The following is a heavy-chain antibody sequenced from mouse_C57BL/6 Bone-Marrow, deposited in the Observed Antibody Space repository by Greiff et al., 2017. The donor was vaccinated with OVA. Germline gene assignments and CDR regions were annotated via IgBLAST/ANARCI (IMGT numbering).Heavy chain of an antibody. CDR3: SIYYGYYYAMDY. J-gene: IGHJ4*01. CDR2: IHPSDSDT. V-gene: IGHV1-74*01. Sequence: VQLQQPGAELVKPGASVKVSCKASGYTFTSYWMHWVKQRPGQGLEWIGRIHPSDSDTNYNQKFTGKATLTVDKSSSTAYMQLSSLTSEDSAVYYCSIYYGYYYAMDYWGQGTSVTVSS. D-gene: IGHD2-2*01. CDR1: GYTFTSYW.